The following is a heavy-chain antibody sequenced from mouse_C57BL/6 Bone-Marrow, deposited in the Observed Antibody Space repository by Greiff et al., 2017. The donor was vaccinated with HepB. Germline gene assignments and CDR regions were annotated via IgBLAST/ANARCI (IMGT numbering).Heavy chain of an antibody. J-gene: IGHJ2*01. Sequence: DVQLQESGPGLVKPSQSLSLTCSVTGYSITRGYYWNWIRQFPGNKLEWMGYISYDGSNNYNPSLKNRISITRDTSKNQFFLKLNSVTTEDTATYYCARGSGTDWGQGTTLTVSS. CDR2: ISYDGSN. D-gene: IGHD1-3*01. CDR1: GYSITRGYY. CDR3: ARGSGTD. V-gene: IGHV3-6*01.